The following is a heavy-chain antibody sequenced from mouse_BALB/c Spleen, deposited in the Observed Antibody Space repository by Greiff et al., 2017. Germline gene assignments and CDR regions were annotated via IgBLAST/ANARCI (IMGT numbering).Heavy chain of an antibody. D-gene: IGHD1-2*01. Sequence: QVQLKESGAELVRPGSSVKISCKASGYAFSSYWMNWVKQRPGQGLEWIGQIYPGDGDTNYNGKFKGKATLTADKSSSTAYMQLSSLTSEDSAVYFCAIITTATGWGQGTTLTVSS. CDR3: AIITTATG. V-gene: IGHV1-80*01. J-gene: IGHJ2*01. CDR1: GYAFSSYW. CDR2: IYPGDGDT.